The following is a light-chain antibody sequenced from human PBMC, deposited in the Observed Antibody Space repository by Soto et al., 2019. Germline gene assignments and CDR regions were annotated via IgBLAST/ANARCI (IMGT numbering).Light chain of an antibody. V-gene: IGKV3-11*01. CDR2: DAS. Sequence: EIVLTQSPATLSLSPGERATLSCRASQSVSSFLAWYQHKPGQAPRLLIYDASNRATGIPGRFSGSGSGTDVTLTISSLEPEDFAVYYCHQRSNWRTWTFGQGTKVEIK. CDR3: HQRSNWRTWT. CDR1: QSVSSF. J-gene: IGKJ1*01.